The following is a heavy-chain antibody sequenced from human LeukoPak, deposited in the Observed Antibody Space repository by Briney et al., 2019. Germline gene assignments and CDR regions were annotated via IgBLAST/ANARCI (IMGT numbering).Heavy chain of an antibody. CDR3: ARGYYGSGSY. CDR1: GFSFSNCS. CDR2: ISSSSTYI. V-gene: IGHV3-21*01. Sequence: TGGSLRLSCAASGFSFSNCSMNWVRQAPGKGLEWVSSISSSSTYIYYADSLEGRFTISRDNVRNSLYLQMNSLRAEDTAVYYCARGYYGSGSYWGQGTLVTVSS. J-gene: IGHJ4*02. D-gene: IGHD3-10*01.